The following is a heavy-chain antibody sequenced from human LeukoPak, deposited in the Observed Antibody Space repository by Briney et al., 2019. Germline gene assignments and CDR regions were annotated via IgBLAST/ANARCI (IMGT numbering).Heavy chain of an antibody. V-gene: IGHV1-18*01. Sequence: GASVKVSCTASGYTFTSYGISWVRQAPGQGLEWMGWISAYNGNTNYAQKLQGRVTMTTDTSTSTAYMELRSLRSDDTAVYYCARDPDYDILTGYPFDYWGQGTLVTVSS. D-gene: IGHD3-9*01. J-gene: IGHJ4*02. CDR2: ISAYNGNT. CDR1: GYTFTSYG. CDR3: ARDPDYDILTGYPFDY.